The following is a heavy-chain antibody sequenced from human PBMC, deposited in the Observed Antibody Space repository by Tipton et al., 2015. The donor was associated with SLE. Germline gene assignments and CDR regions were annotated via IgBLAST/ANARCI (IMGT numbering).Heavy chain of an antibody. D-gene: IGHD2-21*01. CDR2: IYPGDSSI. J-gene: IGHJ6*02. CDR3: ARQDSRGYYFYGLDV. CDR1: GYSFSRYW. Sequence: QLVQSGAEVKKPGESLKISCKGSGYSFSRYWIGWVRQMPGKGPEWMGIIYPGDSSIRYSPSFQGQVTISADKSISTAYLPWSTLKASDTAMYYCARQDSRGYYFYGLDVWGQGTTVTVSS. V-gene: IGHV5-51*01.